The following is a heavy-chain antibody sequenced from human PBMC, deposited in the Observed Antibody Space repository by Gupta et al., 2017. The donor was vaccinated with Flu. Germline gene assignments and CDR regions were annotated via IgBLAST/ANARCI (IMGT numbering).Heavy chain of an antibody. CDR3: AREARDYDILTGYYWGSGFDY. D-gene: IGHD3-9*01. CDR2: IYYSGST. J-gene: IGHJ4*02. Sequence: QVQLQESGPGLVKPSETLSLTCTVSGGSISSYYWSWIRQPPGKGLEWIGYIYYSGSTNYNPSLKSRVTISVDTSKNQFSLKLSSVTAAYTAVYYCAREARDYDILTGYYWGSGFDYWGQGTLVTGSS. V-gene: IGHV4-59*01. CDR1: GGSISSYY.